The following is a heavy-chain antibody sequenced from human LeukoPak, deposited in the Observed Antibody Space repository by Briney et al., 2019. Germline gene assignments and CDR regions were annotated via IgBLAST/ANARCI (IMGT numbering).Heavy chain of an antibody. CDR1: GFTFSSYA. D-gene: IGHD6-13*01. V-gene: IGHV3-23*01. CDR3: ASQPGHSSSWYASGY. CDR2: ISGSGGST. J-gene: IGHJ4*02. Sequence: TGGSLRLSCAASGFTFSSYAMSWVRQAPGKGLEWVSAISGSGGSTYYADSVKGRFTISRHNSKNTLYLQMNSLRAEDTAVYYCASQPGHSSSWYASGYWGQGTLVTVSS.